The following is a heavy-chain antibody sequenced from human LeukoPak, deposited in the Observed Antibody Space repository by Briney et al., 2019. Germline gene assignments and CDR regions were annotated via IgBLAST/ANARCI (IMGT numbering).Heavy chain of an antibody. V-gene: IGHV1-18*01. CDR1: GYTFTSCG. Sequence: ASVKVSCKASGYTFTSCGISWVRQAPGQGLEWMGWISAYNGNTNYAQKLQGRVTMTTDTSTSTAYMELRSLRSDDTAVYYCARTYSSGWYKGYYFDYWGQGTLVTVSS. CDR3: ARTYSSGWYKGYYFDY. CDR2: ISAYNGNT. J-gene: IGHJ4*02. D-gene: IGHD6-19*01.